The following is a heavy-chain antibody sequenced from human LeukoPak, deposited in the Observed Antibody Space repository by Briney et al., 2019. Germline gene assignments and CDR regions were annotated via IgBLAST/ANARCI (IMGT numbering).Heavy chain of an antibody. Sequence: SETLTLTCTVSGGSISSYYWSWIRQPAGKGLEWIGRICTSGSTNYNPSLKSRVTMSVDTSKNQFSLKLSSVTAADTAVYYCAGDKAMVTFNYYYYYMAVWCKGTTVTVSS. J-gene: IGHJ6*03. D-gene: IGHD5-18*01. V-gene: IGHV4-4*07. CDR2: ICTSGST. CDR1: GGSISSYY. CDR3: AGDKAMVTFNYYYYYMAV.